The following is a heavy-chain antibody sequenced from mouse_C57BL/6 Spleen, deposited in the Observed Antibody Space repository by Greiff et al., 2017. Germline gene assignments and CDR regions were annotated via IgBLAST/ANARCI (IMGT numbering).Heavy chain of an antibody. D-gene: IGHD1-1*01. J-gene: IGHJ2*01. Sequence: VQLLQSGAELVRPGTSVKVSCKASGYAFTNYLIEWVKQRPGQGLEWIGVINPGGGGTNYNEKFKGKATLTADKSSSTAYMQLSSLTSEDSAVYFCARGYCGSSPPSFDYWGQGTTLTVSS. CDR2: INPGGGGT. CDR3: ARGYCGSSPPSFDY. V-gene: IGHV1-54*01. CDR1: GYAFTNYL.